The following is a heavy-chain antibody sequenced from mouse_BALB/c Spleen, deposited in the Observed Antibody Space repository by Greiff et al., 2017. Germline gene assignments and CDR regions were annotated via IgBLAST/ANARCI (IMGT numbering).Heavy chain of an antibody. CDR3: ARYYGSSYYAMDY. D-gene: IGHD1-1*01. V-gene: IGHV2-6-7*01. J-gene: IGHJ4*01. CDR2: IWGDGST. Sequence: VMLVESGPGLVAPSQSLSITCTVSGFSLTGYGVNWVRQPPGKGLEWLGMIWGDGSTDYNSALKSRLSISKDNSKSQVFLKMNSLQTDDTARYYCARYYGSSYYAMDYWGQGTSVTVSS. CDR1: GFSLTGYG.